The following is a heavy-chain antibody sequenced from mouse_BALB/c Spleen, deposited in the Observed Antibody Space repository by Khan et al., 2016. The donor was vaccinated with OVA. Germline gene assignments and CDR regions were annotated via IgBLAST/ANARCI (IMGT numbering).Heavy chain of an antibody. Sequence: EVELVESGGDLVKPGGSLKLSCAASGFTFSTYALSWVRQTPDKRLEWVATINTGGDYIYYPDSVKGRFTISRDNAKNILYLQMSSLRSEDTAMYYCARRNSGPFAYWGQGTLVTVS. CDR2: INTGGDYI. D-gene: IGHD2-1*01. V-gene: IGHV5-6*01. J-gene: IGHJ3*01. CDR3: ARRNSGPFAY. CDR1: GFTFSTYA.